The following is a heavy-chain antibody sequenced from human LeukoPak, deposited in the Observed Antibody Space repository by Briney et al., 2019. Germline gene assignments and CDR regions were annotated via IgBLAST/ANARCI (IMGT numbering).Heavy chain of an antibody. CDR3: ATYSGYYYDSSGYYSGHFDY. V-gene: IGHV4-31*03. J-gene: IGHJ4*02. D-gene: IGHD3-22*01. Sequence: SQTPSLTCTFSGGSLSSGGYYWSWIRQPPRKGLGWVGDIYYSGSTYYNPSLKSRVTISVDTSKNQFSLKLSSVTAADTAVYYCATYSGYYYDSSGYYSGHFDYWGQGTLVTVSS. CDR2: IYYSGST. CDR1: GGSLSSGGYY.